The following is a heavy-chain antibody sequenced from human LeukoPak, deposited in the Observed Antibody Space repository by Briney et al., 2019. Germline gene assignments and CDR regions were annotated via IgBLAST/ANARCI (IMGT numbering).Heavy chain of an antibody. J-gene: IGHJ4*02. CDR3: ARSNTMVRGVRD. CDR1: GGSISRGGYY. V-gene: IGHV4-31*03. D-gene: IGHD3-10*01. Sequence: PSETLSLTCTVSGGSISRGGYYWSWIRQHPGKGLEWIGYIYYSGSTYYNPSLKSRVTISVDTSKNQFSLKLSSVTAADTAVYYCARSNTMVRGVRDWGQGTLVTVSS. CDR2: IYYSGST.